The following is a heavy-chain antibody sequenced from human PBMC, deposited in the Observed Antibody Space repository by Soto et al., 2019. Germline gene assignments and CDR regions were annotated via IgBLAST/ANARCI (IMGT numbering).Heavy chain of an antibody. CDR2: IYYSGST. CDR3: ARENRNRPYYYDSSGYYAHDAFDI. J-gene: IGHJ3*02. Sequence: QVQLQESGPGLVKPSQTLSLTCTVSGGSISSGGYYWSWIRQHPGKGLEWIGCIYYSGSTYYNPSLKSRVTISVDTSKNQFSLKLSSVTAADTAVYYCARENRNRPYYYDSSGYYAHDAFDIWGQGTMVTVSS. CDR1: GGSISSGGYY. D-gene: IGHD3-22*01. V-gene: IGHV4-31*03.